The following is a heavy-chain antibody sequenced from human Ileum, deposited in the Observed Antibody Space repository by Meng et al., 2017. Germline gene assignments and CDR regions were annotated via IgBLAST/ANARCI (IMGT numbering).Heavy chain of an antibody. V-gene: IGHV4-31*03. CDR1: GGSISSGCYY. D-gene: IGHD3/OR15-3a*01. J-gene: IGHJ5*02. CDR3: ARVRRGLGLRFDP. CDR2: IFYSGST. Sequence: QAQLAESGPGLVKPSQTLSLTCTVCGGSISSGCYYWGWIRQHPGKGLEWIGYIFYSGSTYYNSSLKSRINISVDTSKNQFSLKVSSVTAADTAVYYCARVRRGLGLRFDPWGQGTLVTVSS.